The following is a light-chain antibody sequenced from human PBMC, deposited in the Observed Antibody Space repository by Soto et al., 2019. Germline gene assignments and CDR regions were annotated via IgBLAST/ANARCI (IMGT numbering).Light chain of an antibody. CDR3: QQYDSSPRT. J-gene: IGKJ1*01. Sequence: DIVLTQSPGALSLSPGERATLSCRASQSVSSSFLAWYQQKPGQAPRLLIYGASSRATGIPDRFSGSGSGTDFTLTISRLEPEDFAVYYCQQYDSSPRTFGQGTKLDIK. V-gene: IGKV3-20*01. CDR2: GAS. CDR1: QSVSSSF.